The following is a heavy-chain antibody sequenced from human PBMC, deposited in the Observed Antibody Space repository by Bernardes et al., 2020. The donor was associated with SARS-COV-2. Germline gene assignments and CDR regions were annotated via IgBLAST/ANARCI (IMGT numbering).Heavy chain of an antibody. CDR3: AGAPDCGGYSCNGRPYYGMDV. CDR2: INREGSVT. Sequence: GGSLRLSCAASGFTFSNSWMHWVRLVPGPGLVWVSRINREGSVTTYADSVKGRFTISRDNAKNTVYLQMNSLRAEDTAVYYCAGAPDCGGYSCNGRPYYGMDVWGQGTTVTASS. CDR1: GFTFSNSW. D-gene: IGHD2-21*01. V-gene: IGHV3-74*03. J-gene: IGHJ6*02.